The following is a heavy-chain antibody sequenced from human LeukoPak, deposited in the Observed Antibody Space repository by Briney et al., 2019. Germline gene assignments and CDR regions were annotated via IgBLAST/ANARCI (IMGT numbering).Heavy chain of an antibody. D-gene: IGHD6-13*01. CDR2: IKLDGSVI. CDR1: GFPFSSYW. CDR3: AKDSYSKGDY. J-gene: IGHJ4*02. Sequence: GGSLRLSCTASGFPFSSYWMTWVRQAPVKGLEWVANIKLDGSVINYVDSVKGRFTISRDNAKNPLYLQMTNLRVGDTALYYCAKDSYSKGDYWGQGTLVTVSS. V-gene: IGHV3-7*01.